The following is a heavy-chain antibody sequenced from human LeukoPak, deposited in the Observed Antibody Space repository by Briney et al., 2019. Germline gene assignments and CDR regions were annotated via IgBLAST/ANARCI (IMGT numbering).Heavy chain of an antibody. J-gene: IGHJ3*02. CDR3: ARVEDCTNGVCLSDAFDI. Sequence: SVKVSCKASGGTFSSYAISWVRQAPGQGLEWMGGIIPIFGTANYAQKFQGRVTITADESTSTAYMELSSLRSEDTAVYYCARVEDCTNGVCLSDAFDIWGQGTMVTVSS. CDR2: IIPIFGTA. CDR1: GGTFSSYA. D-gene: IGHD2-8*01. V-gene: IGHV1-69*13.